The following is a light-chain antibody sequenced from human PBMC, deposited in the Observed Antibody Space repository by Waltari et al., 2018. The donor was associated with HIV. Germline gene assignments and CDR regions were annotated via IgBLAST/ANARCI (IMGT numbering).Light chain of an antibody. CDR2: TND. CDR3: AEWDARRNGRV. V-gene: IGLV1-44*01. J-gene: IGLJ3*02. Sequence: QSVLTQPPSASGTPGQRVTISCSGSSSNIGGHSVNWYQQLPGTAPRLLIYTNDQRPSGVPGRFSGSKSGTSALVAVSALQSEDEADYYCAEWDARRNGRVCGGGTKLTVL. CDR1: SSNIGGHS.